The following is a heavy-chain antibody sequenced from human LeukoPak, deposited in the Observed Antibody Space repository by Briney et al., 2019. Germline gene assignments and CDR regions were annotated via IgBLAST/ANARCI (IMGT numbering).Heavy chain of an antibody. CDR3: ARRPHIKREVDY. J-gene: IGHJ4*02. V-gene: IGHV5-51*01. CDR1: GYSFTSYW. D-gene: IGHD1-26*01. Sequence: GDSLKISCKGSGYSFTSYWIGWVRQMPGKGLEWMGIIYPGDSDTRYSPSFQGQVTISADKSINTAYLQWSSLKTSDTAMYYCARRPHIKREVDYWGQGTLVTISS. CDR2: IYPGDSDT.